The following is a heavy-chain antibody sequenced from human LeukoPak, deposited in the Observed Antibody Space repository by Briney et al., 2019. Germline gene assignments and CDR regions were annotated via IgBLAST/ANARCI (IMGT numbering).Heavy chain of an antibody. V-gene: IGHV4-4*07. CDR1: GASLNNYY. J-gene: IGHJ4*02. CDR2: IHSSGST. Sequence: SETLSLTCTVSGASLNNYYWTWIRRPAGEGLEGIGRIHSSGSTNYNPSLKSRVTIFVDTSKNQFSLRLSSVTAADTAVYYCARDGGDSGSGSYLKYSGQGSLVSVSA. CDR3: ARDGGDSGSGSYLKY. D-gene: IGHD3-10*01.